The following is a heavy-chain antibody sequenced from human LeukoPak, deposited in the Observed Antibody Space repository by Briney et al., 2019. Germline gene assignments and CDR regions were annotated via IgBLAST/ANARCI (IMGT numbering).Heavy chain of an antibody. CDR1: GGSISSSSYY. CDR3: ARGIQVGGVTMIVANWFDP. Sequence: SETLSLTCTVSGGSISSSSYYWGWIRQPPGKGLEWIGSIYHSGSTYYNPSLKSRVTISVDTSKNQFSLKLSSVTAADTAVYYCARGIQVGGVTMIVANWFDPWGQGTLVTVSS. J-gene: IGHJ5*02. CDR2: IYHSGST. V-gene: IGHV4-39*07. D-gene: IGHD3-22*01.